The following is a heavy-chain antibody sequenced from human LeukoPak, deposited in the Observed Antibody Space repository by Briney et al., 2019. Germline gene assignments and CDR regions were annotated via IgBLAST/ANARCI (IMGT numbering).Heavy chain of an antibody. CDR2: ISAYNGNT. D-gene: IGHD3-10*01. Sequence: ASVKVSCKASGYTFTTYGISWVRQAPGQGLEWMGWISAYNGNTNYAQKFQGRVTMTRDTSISTAYMELSRLRSDDTAVYYCARSPGDYYGSGSLLYYYYYMDVWGKGTTVTVSS. CDR3: ARSPGDYYGSGSLLYYYYYMDV. J-gene: IGHJ6*03. CDR1: GYTFTTYG. V-gene: IGHV1-18*01.